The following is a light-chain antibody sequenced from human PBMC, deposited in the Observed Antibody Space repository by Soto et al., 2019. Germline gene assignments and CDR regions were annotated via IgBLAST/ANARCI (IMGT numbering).Light chain of an antibody. CDR2: VGTGGIVG. CDR3: GADLGSGSNFFVV. J-gene: IGLJ2*01. V-gene: IGLV9-49*01. Sequence: QSVLTQPPSASATLGASVTLTCTLSSGYSNYKVDWYQQRPGKGPRFVMRVGTGGIVGSKGDGIPDRFSVLGSGLNRYLTIKNIQEEDESAYHCGADLGSGSNFFVVFGGGTKLTVL. CDR1: SGYSNYK.